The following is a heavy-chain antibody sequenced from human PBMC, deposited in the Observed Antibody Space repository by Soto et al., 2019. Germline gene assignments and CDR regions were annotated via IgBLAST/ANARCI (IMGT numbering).Heavy chain of an antibody. CDR2: TDPTDSYT. CDR3: ARYKHTTPLDGMDV. J-gene: IGHJ6*02. Sequence: GESLKISCKGSGYVFTSSWISWVRQMSGKGLQWMGRTDPTDSYTNYSPSFRGHVTMSVDRSIGTAFLQWSSLKASDTATYYCARYKHTTPLDGMDVWGQGTMVTVSS. CDR1: GYVFTSSW. D-gene: IGHD1-20*01. V-gene: IGHV5-10-1*01.